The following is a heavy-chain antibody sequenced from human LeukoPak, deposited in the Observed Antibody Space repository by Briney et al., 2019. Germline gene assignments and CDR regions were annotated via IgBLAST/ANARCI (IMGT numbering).Heavy chain of an antibody. J-gene: IGHJ4*02. D-gene: IGHD3-16*02. V-gene: IGHV4-34*01. CDR3: ARVPSTSSFGGVIVYYFDY. CDR1: GGSFSGYY. CDR2: INHSGST. Sequence: SETLSLTCAVYGGSFSGYYWSWIRQPPGKGLEWIGKINHSGSTNYNPSLKSRVPIPVDTSKSQFSLKLRSVTAADTAVYYCARVPSTSSFGGVIVYYFDYWGQGTLVTVSS.